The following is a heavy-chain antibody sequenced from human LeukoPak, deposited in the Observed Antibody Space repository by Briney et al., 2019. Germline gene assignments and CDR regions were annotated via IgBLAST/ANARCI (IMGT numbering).Heavy chain of an antibody. CDR1: GFTFSSHW. Sequence: PGGSLRLSCAASGFTFSSHWMSWVRQAPGKGLEWVANIKQDGSENYYVDSVKGRFTISRDNAKNSLYLQMNSLRSEDTAVYYCARESGYCSGGRCYSHYYFDSWGQGTLVTVSS. V-gene: IGHV3-7*01. J-gene: IGHJ4*02. CDR3: ARESGYCSGGRCYSHYYFDS. CDR2: IKQDGSEN. D-gene: IGHD2-15*01.